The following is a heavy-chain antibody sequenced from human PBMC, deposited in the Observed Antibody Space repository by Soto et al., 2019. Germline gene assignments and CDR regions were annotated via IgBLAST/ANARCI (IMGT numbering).Heavy chain of an antibody. V-gene: IGHV4-39*02. CDR3: ARDIVLVPAATNWFDP. CDR1: GGSISSSSYY. CDR2: IYYSGST. Sequence: SETLSLTCTVSGGSISSSSYYWGWIRQPPGKGLEWIGSIYYSGSTYYNPSLKSRVTISVDTSKNQFSLKLSSVTAADTAVYYCARDIVLVPAATNWFDPWGQGTLVTVSS. J-gene: IGHJ5*02. D-gene: IGHD2-2*01.